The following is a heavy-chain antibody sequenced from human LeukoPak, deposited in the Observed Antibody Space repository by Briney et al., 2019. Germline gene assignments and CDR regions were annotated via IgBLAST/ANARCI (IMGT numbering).Heavy chain of an antibody. CDR3: AKAIIQLWFNWFDP. Sequence: GGALRLSCAASGFTFSSYAMSWVRQAPGKGLEWVSAISGSGGSTYYADSVKGRFTISRDNSKNTLYLQMNSLRAEDTAVYYCAKAIIQLWFNWFDPWGQGTLVTVSS. CDR1: GFTFSSYA. CDR2: ISGSGGST. J-gene: IGHJ5*02. V-gene: IGHV3-23*01. D-gene: IGHD5-18*01.